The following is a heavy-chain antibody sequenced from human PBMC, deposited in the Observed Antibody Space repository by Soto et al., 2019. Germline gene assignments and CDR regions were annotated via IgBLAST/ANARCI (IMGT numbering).Heavy chain of an antibody. CDR2: INPSGGST. D-gene: IGHD3-3*01. CDR1: GYTFTSYY. Sequence: QVQLVQSGAEVKKPGASVKVSCKASGYTFTSYYMHWVRQAPGQGLEWMGIINPSGGSTSYAQKFQGRVTMTRDTSTSTGYMELSSLRSEDTAVYYCARGAPIFGVVIIPFDYWGQGTLVTVSS. V-gene: IGHV1-46*01. J-gene: IGHJ4*02. CDR3: ARGAPIFGVVIIPFDY.